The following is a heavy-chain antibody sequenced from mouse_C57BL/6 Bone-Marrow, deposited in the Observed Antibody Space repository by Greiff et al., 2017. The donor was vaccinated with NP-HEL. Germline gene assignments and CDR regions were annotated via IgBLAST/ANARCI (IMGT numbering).Heavy chain of an antibody. CDR2: IFPGSGST. D-gene: IGHD2-3*01. CDR3: SRSYLWGYWYWYFDV. J-gene: IGHJ1*01. Sequence: VQLQQSGAELMKPGASVKLSCKATGYTFAGYWIEWVKQRPGHGLEWIGEIFPGSGSTNYNEKFKGKATFTADTSSNTAYMQLSSLTTEDSAIYYCSRSYLWGYWYWYFDVWGPGTTVTVSS. V-gene: IGHV1-9*01. CDR1: GYTFAGYW.